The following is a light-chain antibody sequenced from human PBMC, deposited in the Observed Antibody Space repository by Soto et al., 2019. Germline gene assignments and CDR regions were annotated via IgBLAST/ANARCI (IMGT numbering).Light chain of an antibody. J-gene: IGKJ2*01. CDR3: QQVNRYPRT. CDR1: QGISSD. Sequence: DIQLTQSPSFLSASVGDRVPITCRASQGISSDLAWYRQKPGKAPEVLISPASTLQSGVPSRFSGTGSGTEFTLTVSSLQPEDFATYYCQQVNRYPRTFGQGTKLEIK. CDR2: PAS. V-gene: IGKV1-9*01.